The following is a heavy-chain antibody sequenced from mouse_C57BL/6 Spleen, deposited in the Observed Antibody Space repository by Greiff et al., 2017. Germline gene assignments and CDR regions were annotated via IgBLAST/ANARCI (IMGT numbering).Heavy chain of an antibody. J-gene: IGHJ2*01. Sequence: EVQLKESGGDLVKPGGSLKLSCAASGFTFSSYGMSWVRQTPDKRLEWVATISSGGSYTYYPDSVKGRFTISRDNAKNTLYLQMSRLKSEDTAMYYCARVTGGYYFDYWGQGTTLTVSS. CDR1: GFTFSSYG. CDR3: ARVTGGYYFDY. D-gene: IGHD4-1*01. CDR2: ISSGGSYT. V-gene: IGHV5-6*01.